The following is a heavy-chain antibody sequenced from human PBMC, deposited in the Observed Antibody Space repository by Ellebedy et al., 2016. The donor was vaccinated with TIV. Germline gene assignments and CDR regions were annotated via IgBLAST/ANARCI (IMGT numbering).Heavy chain of an antibody. D-gene: IGHD3-9*01. CDR3: ARVISKFEYYEILTGYCWFDP. Sequence: SETLSLTCTVSGGSISSYYWSWLRQPPGKGLEWIGYIDYSGSTNYSPSLKSRVTMSIDTAKNHFSLNLTSVTAADTALYYCARVISKFEYYEILTGYCWFDPWGQGTLVTVSS. V-gene: IGHV4-59*12. CDR1: GGSISSYY. J-gene: IGHJ5*01. CDR2: IDYSGST.